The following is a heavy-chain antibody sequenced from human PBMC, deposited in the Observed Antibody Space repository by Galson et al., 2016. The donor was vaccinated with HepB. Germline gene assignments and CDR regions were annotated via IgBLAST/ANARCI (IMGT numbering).Heavy chain of an antibody. CDR1: GYTLTELS. Sequence: SVKVSCKVSGYTLTELSMHWVRQAPGKGLEWMGGFDPDDAEIIYAQKFQGRVTMTEDTSTDTAYLELSSLRSEDTAVYYCATDILTGYYSFDFWGQGTLVTISS. V-gene: IGHV1-24*01. D-gene: IGHD3-9*01. CDR2: FDPDDAEI. J-gene: IGHJ4*02. CDR3: ATDILTGYYSFDF.